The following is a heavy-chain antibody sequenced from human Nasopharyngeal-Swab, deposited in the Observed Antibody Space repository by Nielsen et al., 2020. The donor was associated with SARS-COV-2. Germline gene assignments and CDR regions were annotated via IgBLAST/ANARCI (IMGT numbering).Heavy chain of an antibody. D-gene: IGHD6-6*01. J-gene: IGHJ4*02. CDR3: ARGRGEYSSSSVFFDY. CDR1: GGSFSGYY. V-gene: IGHV4-34*01. Sequence: SKTLSLTCAVYGGSFSGYYWSWIRQPPGKGLERIGEINHSGSTNYNPTLKSRVTISVDTSKNQFSLKLSSVTAADTAVYYCARGRGEYSSSSVFFDYWGQGTLVTVSS. CDR2: INHSGST.